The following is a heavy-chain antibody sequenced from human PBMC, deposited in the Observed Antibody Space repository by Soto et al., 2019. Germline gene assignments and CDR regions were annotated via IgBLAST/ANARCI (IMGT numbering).Heavy chain of an antibody. Sequence: GASVKVSCKASGYTFTGYYMHWVRQAPGQGLEWMGWINPNFGGTNYAQKFQGRVTMTTDGSTSTAYMELSSLRSEDTAVYYCARDQGGSPAAMFGMDVWGQGTTVTVSS. J-gene: IGHJ6*02. D-gene: IGHD2-2*01. CDR3: ARDQGGSPAAMFGMDV. CDR2: INPNFGGT. CDR1: GYTFTGYY. V-gene: IGHV1-2*02.